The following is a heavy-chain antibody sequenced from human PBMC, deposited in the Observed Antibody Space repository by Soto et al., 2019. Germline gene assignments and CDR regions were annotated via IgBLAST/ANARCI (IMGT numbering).Heavy chain of an antibody. CDR1: VDRNSSDP. V-gene: IGHV1-69*01. D-gene: IGHD3-10*01. CDR3: ARDIDRYGSGSSFDY. J-gene: IGHJ4*02. Sequence: PVNRYCKGAVDRNSSDPVGRVRQAHKQGLEWMGGIIPIFGTANYAQKFQGRVTITADESTSTAYMELSSLRSEDTAVYYCARDIDRYGSGSSFDYWGQGTLVTVSS. CDR2: IIPIFGTA.